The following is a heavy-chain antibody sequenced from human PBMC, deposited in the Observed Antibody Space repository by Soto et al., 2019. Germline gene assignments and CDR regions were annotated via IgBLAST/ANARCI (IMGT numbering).Heavy chain of an antibody. CDR2: ISSSGSTI. J-gene: IGHJ4*02. Sequence: SGGSLRLSCAASGFTFSSYEMNWVRQAPGKGLEWVSYISSSGSTIYYADSVKGRFTISRDNAKNSLYLQMNSLRAEDTAVYYCARVWPLGYYYDSSGYLDYWGQGTLVTVSS. CDR1: GFTFSSYE. D-gene: IGHD3-22*01. CDR3: ARVWPLGYYYDSSGYLDY. V-gene: IGHV3-48*03.